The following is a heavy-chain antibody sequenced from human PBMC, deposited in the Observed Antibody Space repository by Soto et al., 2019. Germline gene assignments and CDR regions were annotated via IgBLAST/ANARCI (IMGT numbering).Heavy chain of an antibody. J-gene: IGHJ5*02. CDR3: ARDLGFCSSASCYPWFDP. Sequence: SETLSLTCAVSGGSISSFYWSWIRQPPGKGLEWIGYIYYSGSTNYNPSLKSRVTISVDTSKNQFSLKLSSVTAADTAMYYCARDLGFCSSASCYPWFDPWGQGTLVTVSS. D-gene: IGHD2-2*01. V-gene: IGHV4-59*01. CDR1: GGSISSFY. CDR2: IYYSGST.